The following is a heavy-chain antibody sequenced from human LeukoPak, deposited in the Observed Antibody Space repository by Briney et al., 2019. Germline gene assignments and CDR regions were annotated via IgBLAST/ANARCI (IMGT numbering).Heavy chain of an antibody. V-gene: IGHV1-69*13. CDR1: GGSFSINA. Sequence: SVKVSCKASGGSFSINAITWVRQAPGQGLRWMEGIIPIFGTSNYAQKLRGRVTITADESTSTAYMELSGLRSEDTAVYYCASTGDSGGKRYFDYWGQGTLVTVSS. D-gene: IGHD4-23*01. CDR2: IIPIFGTS. J-gene: IGHJ4*02. CDR3: ASTGDSGGKRYFDY.